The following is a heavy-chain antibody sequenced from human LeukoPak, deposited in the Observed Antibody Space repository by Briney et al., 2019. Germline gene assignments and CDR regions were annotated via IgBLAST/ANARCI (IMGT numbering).Heavy chain of an antibody. D-gene: IGHD3-22*01. V-gene: IGHV3-48*01. Sequence: GGSLRLSCAASGFTFSSYSMNWVRQAPGKGLEWVSYISSSSSSIYYADYVKSRFFISRDNAKNSLYLQMNSLRAEDTAVYYCARGVSDYYDSSGYYSAGGAFDIWGQGTMVTVSS. CDR2: ISSSSSSI. CDR3: ARGVSDYYDSSGYYSAGGAFDI. CDR1: GFTFSSYS. J-gene: IGHJ3*02.